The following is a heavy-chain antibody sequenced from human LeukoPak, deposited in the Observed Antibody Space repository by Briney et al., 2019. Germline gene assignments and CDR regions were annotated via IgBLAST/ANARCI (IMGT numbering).Heavy chain of an antibody. CDR2: ISHSGST. CDR3: ARYSSTWPYWYFDL. D-gene: IGHD6-13*01. V-gene: IGHV4-30-2*01. J-gene: IGHJ2*01. CDR1: GGSISSGGYS. Sequence: SQTLSLTCAVSGGSISSGGYSWSWIRQPPGKGLEWIGYISHSGSTYYNPSLKSRVTISVDRSKNQFSLKLTSVTAADTAVYYCARYSSTWPYWYFDLWGRGTLVTVSS.